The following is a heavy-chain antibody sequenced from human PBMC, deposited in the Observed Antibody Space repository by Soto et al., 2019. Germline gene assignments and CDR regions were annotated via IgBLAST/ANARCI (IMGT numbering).Heavy chain of an antibody. CDR2: IYPGDSDT. CDR3: ARLAPYSSSSLSPHRGSYYYYYYGMDV. J-gene: IGHJ6*02. D-gene: IGHD6-6*01. Sequence: GESLKISCKGSGYSFTSYWIGWVRQIPGKGLEWMGIIYPGDSDTRYSPSFQGQVTISADKSISTAYLQWSSLKASDTAMYYCARLAPYSSSSLSPHRGSYYYYYYGMDVWGQGTTVTVSS. CDR1: GYSFTSYW. V-gene: IGHV5-51*01.